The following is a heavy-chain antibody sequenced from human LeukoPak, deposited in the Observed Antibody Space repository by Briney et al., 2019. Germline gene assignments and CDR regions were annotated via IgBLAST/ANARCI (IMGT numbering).Heavy chain of an antibody. CDR3: AREAXYDXWXXYMHYGMDV. J-gene: IGHJ6*02. V-gene: IGHV6-1*01. Sequence: SQTLSLTCAISGDSVSSNSAAWNWIRQSPSRGLEWLGRTYYRSKWYNDYAVSVKSRITINPDTSKNQFSLQLNSVTPEDTAVYXCAREAXYDXWXXYMHYGMDVWGQGTTVTVSS. CDR2: TYYRSKWYN. D-gene: IGHD3-3*01. CDR1: GDSVSSNSAA.